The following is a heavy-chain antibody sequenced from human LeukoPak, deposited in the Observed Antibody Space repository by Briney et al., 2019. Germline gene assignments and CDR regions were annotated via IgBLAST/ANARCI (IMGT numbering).Heavy chain of an antibody. CDR2: ISSSSTYT. CDR3: AKTYYYDSSGYSPITHYYYYMDV. D-gene: IGHD3-22*01. V-gene: IGHV3-21*01. J-gene: IGHJ6*03. Sequence: GGSLRLSCAASGFTFSSYSINWVRQAPGKGLEWVSSISSSSTYTYYADSVKGRFTISRDNAKNSLYLQMNSLRAEDTAVYYCAKTYYYDSSGYSPITHYYYYMDVWGKGTTVTVSS. CDR1: GFTFSSYS.